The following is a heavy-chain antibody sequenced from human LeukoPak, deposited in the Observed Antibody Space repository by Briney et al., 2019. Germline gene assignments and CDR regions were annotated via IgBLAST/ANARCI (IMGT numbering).Heavy chain of an antibody. V-gene: IGHV1-69*05. CDR2: IIPIFGTA. CDR3: ARGPSDYYDSSGYFWVI. Sequence: SVKVSCKASGGTFSSYAISWVRQAPGQGLEWMGGIIPIFGTANYAQKFQGRVTTTTDESTSTAYMELSSLRSEDTAVYYCARGPSDYYDSSGYFWVIWGQGTLVTVSS. J-gene: IGHJ4*02. D-gene: IGHD3-22*01. CDR1: GGTFSSYA.